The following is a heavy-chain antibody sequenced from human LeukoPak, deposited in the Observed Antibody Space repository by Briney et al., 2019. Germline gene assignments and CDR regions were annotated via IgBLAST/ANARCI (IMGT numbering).Heavy chain of an antibody. D-gene: IGHD3-10*02. CDR3: AELGITMIGGV. V-gene: IGHV3-11*04. CDR1: GLTVSSNC. J-gene: IGHJ6*04. Sequence: PGGSLRLSCAASGLTVSSNCMSWVRQAPGKGLEWVSHISSSGSTIYYADSVKGRFTISRDNARNSLYLQMNSLRAEDTAVYYCAELGITMIGGVWGKGTTVTISS. CDR2: ISSSGSTI.